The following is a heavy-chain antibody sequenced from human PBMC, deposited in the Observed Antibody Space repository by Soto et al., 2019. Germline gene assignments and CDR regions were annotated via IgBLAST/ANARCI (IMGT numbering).Heavy chain of an antibody. J-gene: IGHJ5*02. CDR2: SYYSGST. CDR3: ARGLYHYDSSGYYYQGPDWCDP. D-gene: IGHD3-22*01. V-gene: IGHV4-31*03. CDR1: GGSISSGGYY. Sequence: PSETLSLTCTVSGGSISSGGYYWNWIRPHPGKGLEWIGYSYYSGSTYYNPSLKSRVTISVDSSQNQFSLKLSSVTAADTAVCYCARGLYHYDSSGYYYQGPDWCDPWGQGPLVIVTS.